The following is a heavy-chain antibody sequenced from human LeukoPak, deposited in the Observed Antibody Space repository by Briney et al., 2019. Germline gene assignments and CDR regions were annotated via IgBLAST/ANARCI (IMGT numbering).Heavy chain of an antibody. Sequence: SETLSLTCPVSGGSISSYYWSWIRQPPGKGLEWIGYIYYSGSTNYNPSLKSRVTISVDTSKNQFSLKLSSVTAADTAVYYCARHSSSWYEDYWGQGTLVTVSS. V-gene: IGHV4-59*08. CDR3: ARHSSSWYEDY. CDR2: IYYSGST. J-gene: IGHJ4*02. CDR1: GGSISSYY. D-gene: IGHD6-13*01.